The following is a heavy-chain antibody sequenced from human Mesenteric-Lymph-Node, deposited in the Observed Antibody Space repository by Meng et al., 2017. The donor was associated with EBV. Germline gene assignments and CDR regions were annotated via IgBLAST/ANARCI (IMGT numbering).Heavy chain of an antibody. CDR2: TYYRSKWYN. Sequence: QVQLQQSGPGLVKPSQTPSLTCALSGDSVSSNSAAWNWIRQSPSRGLEWLGRTYYRSKWYNDYAVSVKSRITINPDTSKNQFSLQLNSVTPEDTAVYYCASSRPLAGNWNYHYWGQGTLVTVSS. V-gene: IGHV6-1*01. D-gene: IGHD1-7*01. CDR1: GDSVSSNSAA. J-gene: IGHJ4*02. CDR3: ASSRPLAGNWNYHY.